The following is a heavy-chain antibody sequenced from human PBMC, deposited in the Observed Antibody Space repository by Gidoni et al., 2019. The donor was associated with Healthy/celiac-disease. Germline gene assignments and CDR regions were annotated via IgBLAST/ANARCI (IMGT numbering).Heavy chain of an antibody. CDR2: ISYDGSNT. Sequence: QVQLVESGGGVVQPGRSLRLACAASGFTFSSYAMHWVRQAPGKGLEWVAVISYDGSNTYYADSVKGRFTISRDNSKNTLYLQMNSLRAEDTAVYYCARDREQQLVPDYWGQGTLVTVSS. CDR3: ARDREQQLVPDY. V-gene: IGHV3-30-3*01. D-gene: IGHD6-13*01. J-gene: IGHJ4*02. CDR1: GFTFSSYA.